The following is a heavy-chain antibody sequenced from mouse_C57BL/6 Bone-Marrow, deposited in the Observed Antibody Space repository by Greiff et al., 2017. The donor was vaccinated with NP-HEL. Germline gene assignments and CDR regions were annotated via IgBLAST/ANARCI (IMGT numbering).Heavy chain of an antibody. V-gene: IGHV5-17*01. CDR1: GFTFSDYG. D-gene: IGHD2-2*01. CDR3: ARGIYGYDGDYAMDY. Sequence: EVKLMESGGGLVKPGGSLKLSCAASGFTFSDYGMHWVRQAPEKGLEWVAYISSGSSTIYYADTVKGRFTISRDNAKNTLFLQMTSLRSEDTAMYYCARGIYGYDGDYAMDYWGQGTSVTVSS. CDR2: ISSGSSTI. J-gene: IGHJ4*01.